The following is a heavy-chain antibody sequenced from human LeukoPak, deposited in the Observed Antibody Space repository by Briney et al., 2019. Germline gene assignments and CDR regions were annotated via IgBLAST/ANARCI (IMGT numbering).Heavy chain of an antibody. CDR1: GFTVSSNY. CDR2: IYSGGST. D-gene: IGHD3-16*02. Sequence: PGGSLRLSCAASGFTVSSNYMSWVRQAPGKGLEWVSVIYSGGSTYYEDSVKGRFTISRDNSKNTLYLQMNSLRAEDTAVYYCARASFRLGESDPYFDYWGQGTLVTVSS. V-gene: IGHV3-66*01. CDR3: ARASFRLGESDPYFDY. J-gene: IGHJ4*02.